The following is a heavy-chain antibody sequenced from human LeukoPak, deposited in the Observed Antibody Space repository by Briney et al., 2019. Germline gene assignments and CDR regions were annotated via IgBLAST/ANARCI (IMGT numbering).Heavy chain of an antibody. CDR1: GYTFSDYY. D-gene: IGHD5-12*01. J-gene: IGHJ4*02. Sequence: GASVKVSCKASGYTFSDYYMHWVRQAPGQGLEWMGWINPNSGGTNFAQKFQGRVTMTRDTSISTAYMELSRLRSDDTAVYYCARRGYSGYDFYIDYWGQGTPVTLSS. CDR2: INPNSGGT. V-gene: IGHV1-2*02. CDR3: ARRGYSGYDFYIDY.